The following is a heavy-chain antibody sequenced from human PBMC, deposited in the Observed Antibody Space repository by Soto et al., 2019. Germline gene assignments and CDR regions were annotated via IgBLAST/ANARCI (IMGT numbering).Heavy chain of an antibody. CDR3: ARSDYGDYYFDY. Sequence: ASVKVSCKASGYTFTSYDINWVRQAPGQGLEWMGWISAYNGNTNYAQKLQGRVTMTTDTSTSTAYMELRSLRSDDTAVYYCARSDYGDYYFDYWGQGTLVTVSS. D-gene: IGHD4-17*01. V-gene: IGHV1-18*01. CDR2: ISAYNGNT. CDR1: GYTFTSYD. J-gene: IGHJ4*02.